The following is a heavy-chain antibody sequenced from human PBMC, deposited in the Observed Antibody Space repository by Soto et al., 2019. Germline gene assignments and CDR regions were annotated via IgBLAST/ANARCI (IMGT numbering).Heavy chain of an antibody. V-gene: IGHV3-74*01. CDR1: GFTFSPFW. Sequence: EVQLVESGGGLVQPGESLRLSCAASGFTFSPFWMHWVRQAPGKGLEWVSHMNSDGSTTLYADSVKGRFTISRDNAKNTLYLQMNRLGAEDTAVYYCVRDRGYPDSFDIWGQGTVVTVSS. CDR2: MNSDGSTT. CDR3: VRDRGYPDSFDI. J-gene: IGHJ3*02. D-gene: IGHD3-10*01.